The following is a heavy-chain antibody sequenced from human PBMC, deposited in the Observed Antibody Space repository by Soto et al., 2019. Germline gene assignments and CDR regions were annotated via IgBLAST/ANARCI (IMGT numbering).Heavy chain of an antibody. V-gene: IGHV4-31*01. D-gene: IGHD1-26*01. J-gene: IGHJ4*02. CDR3: AGIYSGSPGGTVRY. CDR2: IYYSGST. CDR1: GGSISSGGYY. Sequence: QVQLQESGPGLVKPSQTLSLTCTVSGGSISSGGYYWSWIRQHPGKGLEWIGYIYYSGSTYYNLPLKSLVTISVDTSKNQFSLKLSSVTAADTAVYYCAGIYSGSPGGTVRYWGQGTLVTVSA.